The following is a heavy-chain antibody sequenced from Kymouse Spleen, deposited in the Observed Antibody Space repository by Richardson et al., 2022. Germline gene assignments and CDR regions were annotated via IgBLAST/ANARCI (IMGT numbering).Heavy chain of an antibody. D-gene: IGHD6-13*01,IGHD6-19*01,IGHD6-25*01. CDR1: GFTFSSYG. CDR2: IWYDGSNK. Sequence: QVQLVESGGGVVQPGRSLRLSCAASGFTFSSYGMHWVRQAPGKGLEWVAVIWYDGSNKYYADSVKGRFTISRDNSKNTLYLQMNSLRAEDTAVYYCARVGYSNPSAWFDPWGQGTLVTVSS. J-gene: IGHJ5*02. CDR3: ARVGYSNPSAWFDP. V-gene: IGHV3-33*01.